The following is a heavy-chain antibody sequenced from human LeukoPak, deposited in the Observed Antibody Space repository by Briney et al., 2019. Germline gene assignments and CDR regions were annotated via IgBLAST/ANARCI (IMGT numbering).Heavy chain of an antibody. CDR3: ARDLPPYSSGWSVYGMDV. J-gene: IGHJ6*02. V-gene: IGHV3-30-3*01. CDR2: ISYDGSNK. CDR1: GFTFSSYA. Sequence: PGRSLRLSCAASGFTFSSYAMHWVRQAPGKGLEWVVVISYDGSNKYYADSAKGRFTISRDNSKNTLYLQMNSLRAEDTAVYYCARDLPPYSSGWSVYGMDVWGQGTTVTVSS. D-gene: IGHD6-19*01.